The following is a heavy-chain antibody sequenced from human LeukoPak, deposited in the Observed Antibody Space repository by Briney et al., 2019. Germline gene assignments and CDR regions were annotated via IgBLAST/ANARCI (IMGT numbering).Heavy chain of an antibody. Sequence: GGSLRLSCAASGFTFSDYYMSWIRQAPGKGLEWVSYISSSSSYTNYADSVKSRFTISRDNAKNSLYLQMNSLRAEDTAVYYCASVASSRSGNDAFDIWGQGTMVTVSS. CDR1: GFTFSDYY. V-gene: IGHV3-11*03. CDR3: ASVASSRSGNDAFDI. CDR2: ISSSSSYT. D-gene: IGHD6-13*01. J-gene: IGHJ3*02.